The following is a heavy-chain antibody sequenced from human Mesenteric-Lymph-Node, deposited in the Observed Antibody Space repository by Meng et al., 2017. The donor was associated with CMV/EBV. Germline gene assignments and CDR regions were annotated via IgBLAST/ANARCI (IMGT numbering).Heavy chain of an antibody. CDR1: TFTLSAYS. CDR3: AQGLYDPYYYAMDV. CDR2: ISDTSTIT. V-gene: IGHV3-48*04. D-gene: IGHD2-2*02. Sequence: GESLKISCAASTFTLSAYSMNWVRQAPGKGLEWVSYISDTSTITYYADSVNGRFTISRDNAKNSLYLQMNSLRAEDTAVYYCAQGLYDPYYYAMDVWGQGTTVTVSS. J-gene: IGHJ6*02.